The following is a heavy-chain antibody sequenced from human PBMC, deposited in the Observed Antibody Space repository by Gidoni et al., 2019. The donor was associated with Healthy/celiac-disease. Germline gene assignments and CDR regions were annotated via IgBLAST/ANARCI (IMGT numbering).Heavy chain of an antibody. V-gene: IGHV1-69*12. J-gene: IGHJ3*02. CDR1: GCPFSSYA. Sequence: QVQLAQSGAEVKKPGSSVTVSCKASGCPFSSYAISWVRQAPGQGLEWLGVISPIFGTANYAQKFQGRVTITADESTSTAYMELSSLRSEDTAVYYCARAYSEGAVAGTDAFDIWGQGTMVTVSS. D-gene: IGHD6-19*01. CDR2: ISPIFGTA. CDR3: ARAYSEGAVAGTDAFDI.